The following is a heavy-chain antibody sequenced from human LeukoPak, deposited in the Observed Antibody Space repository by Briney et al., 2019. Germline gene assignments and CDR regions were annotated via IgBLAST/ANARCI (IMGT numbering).Heavy chain of an antibody. Sequence: SETLSLTCAVSGGSFSGYYWTWIRQPPGKGLEWIGEINHSGNANYNPSLKSRVTISVDTSKNQFSLKLSSVTAADTAVYYCARLYRATDAFDIWGQGTMVTVSS. V-gene: IGHV4-34*01. CDR3: ARLYRATDAFDI. CDR2: INHSGNA. CDR1: GGSFSGYY. D-gene: IGHD1-26*01. J-gene: IGHJ3*02.